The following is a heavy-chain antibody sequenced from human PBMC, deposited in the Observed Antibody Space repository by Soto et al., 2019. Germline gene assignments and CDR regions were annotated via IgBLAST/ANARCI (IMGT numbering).Heavy chain of an antibody. Sequence: GGSLRLSCAASGFTFSSYWMHWVRQAPGRGLVWVSLINSDGSIASYADSVRGRFTISRDNAKNTGYLQMNCLRDEDSALYYCVKDLEVGPTILRSGGLGHWGQGALVTVS. V-gene: IGHV3-74*01. CDR3: VKDLEVGPTILRSGGLGH. J-gene: IGHJ4*02. CDR1: GFTFSSYW. D-gene: IGHD1-26*01. CDR2: INSDGSIA.